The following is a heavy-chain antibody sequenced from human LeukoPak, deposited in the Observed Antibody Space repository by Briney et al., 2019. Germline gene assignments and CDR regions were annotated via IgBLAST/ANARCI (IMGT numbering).Heavy chain of an antibody. CDR2: ISSSLTYT. CDR1: GFTFGDYY. Sequence: PGGSLRLSCAASGFTFGDYYMSWIRQAPGKGLEWVSYISSSLTYTNYADSVKGRFTISRDNSKNTLYLQMNTLTADDTAMYYCAKAYSSGWTYFDYWGQGALVTVSS. CDR3: AKAYSSGWTYFDY. J-gene: IGHJ4*02. D-gene: IGHD6-25*01. V-gene: IGHV3-11*05.